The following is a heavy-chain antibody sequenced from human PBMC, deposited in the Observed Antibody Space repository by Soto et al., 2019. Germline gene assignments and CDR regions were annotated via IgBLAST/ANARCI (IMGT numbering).Heavy chain of an antibody. Sequence: EVQLVESGGGLVQPGRSLRLSCAASGFTFDDYAMHWVRQAPGKGLEWVSGISWNSGSIGYADSVKGRFTISRHNAKNSLYLHMNSLRAEDTALYYCAKDKRSTRQGDFDYWGQGTLVTVSS. CDR3: AKDKRSTRQGDFDY. CDR2: ISWNSGSI. D-gene: IGHD2-2*01. V-gene: IGHV3-9*01. J-gene: IGHJ4*02. CDR1: GFTFDDYA.